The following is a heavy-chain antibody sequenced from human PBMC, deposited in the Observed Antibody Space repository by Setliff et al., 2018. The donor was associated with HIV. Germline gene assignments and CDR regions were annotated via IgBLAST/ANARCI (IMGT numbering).Heavy chain of an antibody. CDR3: AVPITRTDYEGLDY. J-gene: IGHJ4*02. V-gene: IGHV1-2*06. Sequence: WASVKVSCKASGYTFTAHFLHWVRQAPGQGLEWMGRINPNSGTADYAQNFQGRVTMTRATSMSTAYMEVSNLRSNDTATYYCAVPITRTDYEGLDYWGQGTLVTVSS. CDR1: GYTFTAHF. D-gene: IGHD4-17*01. CDR2: INPNSGTA.